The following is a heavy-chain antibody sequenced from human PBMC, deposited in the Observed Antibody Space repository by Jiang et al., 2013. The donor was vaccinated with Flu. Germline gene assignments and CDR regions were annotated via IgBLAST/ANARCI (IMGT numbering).Heavy chain of an antibody. CDR3: ARHHGVLRPFDY. CDR2: IYYSGST. D-gene: IGHD3-3*01. J-gene: IGHJ4*02. V-gene: IGHV4-59*08. Sequence: GSGLVKPSETLSLTCTVSGGSISSYYWSWIRQPPGKGLEWIGYIYYSGSTNYNPSLKSRVTISVDTSKNQFSLKLSSVTAADTAVYYCARHHGVLRPFDYWGQGTLVTVSS. CDR1: GGSISSYY.